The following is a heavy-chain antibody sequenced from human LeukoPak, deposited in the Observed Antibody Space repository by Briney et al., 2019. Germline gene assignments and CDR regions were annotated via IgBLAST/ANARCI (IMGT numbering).Heavy chain of an antibody. CDR1: GGAISSSSYY. J-gene: IGHJ4*02. Sequence: KPSETLSLTCTVSGGAISSSSYYWGWIRQPPGKGLEWIGSIYYSGGTYYNPSLKSRVTISVDTSKNQFSLKLSSVTAADTAVYYCARLPLGSSSYFDYWGQGTLVTVSS. V-gene: IGHV4-39*01. CDR2: IYYSGGT. CDR3: ARLPLGSSSYFDY. D-gene: IGHD6-6*01.